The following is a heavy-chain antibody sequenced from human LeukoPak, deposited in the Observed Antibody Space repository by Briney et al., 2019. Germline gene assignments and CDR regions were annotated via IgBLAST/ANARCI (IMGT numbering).Heavy chain of an antibody. CDR3: AKGRTRGDYGDQGDY. D-gene: IGHD4-17*01. J-gene: IGHJ4*02. CDR2: ISGSGGST. V-gene: IGHV3-23*01. Sequence: GGSLTLSCAASGFAFNTYAMSWVRQAPGKGLEWVSAISGSGGSTYYADSVKGRFTISRDNSKNTLYLQMNSLRAEDTAVYYCAKGRTRGDYGDQGDYWGQGTLVTVSS. CDR1: GFAFNTYA.